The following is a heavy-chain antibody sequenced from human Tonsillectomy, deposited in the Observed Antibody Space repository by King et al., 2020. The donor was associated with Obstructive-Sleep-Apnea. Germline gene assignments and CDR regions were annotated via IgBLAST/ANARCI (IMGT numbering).Heavy chain of an antibody. CDR3: ARTIVLVTAIPNPNWFDP. CDR2: LSGSGGST. D-gene: IGHD2-21*02. J-gene: IGHJ5*02. Sequence: VQLVESGGGLVHPGGSLRLSCTASGFTFSSYTMSWVRQAPGKGLVWVSSLSGSGGSTDYADSVKGRFTISRDNSKNTLYLQMNSLTAEDTAVYFCARTIVLVTAIPNPNWFDPWGQGTLVTVSS. CDR1: GFTFSSYT. V-gene: IGHV3-23*04.